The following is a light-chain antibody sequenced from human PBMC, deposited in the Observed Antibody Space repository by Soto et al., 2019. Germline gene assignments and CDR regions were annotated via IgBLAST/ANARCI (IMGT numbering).Light chain of an antibody. CDR1: SSDVGGYNY. CDR3: SSYAASNNLGV. CDR2: EVS. J-gene: IGLJ2*01. V-gene: IGLV2-8*01. Sequence: QSVLTQPPSASGSPGQSVTISCIGTSSDVGGYNYVSWYQQHPGKAPKLMIYEVSKRPSGVPDRFSGSKSGNTASLTVPGLQAEDEADYYCSSYAASNNLGVFGGGTQLTVL.